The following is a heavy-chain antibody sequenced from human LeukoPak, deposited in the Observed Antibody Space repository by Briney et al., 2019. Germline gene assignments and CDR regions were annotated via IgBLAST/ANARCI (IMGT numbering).Heavy chain of an antibody. J-gene: IGHJ5*02. CDR2: IYHTGST. Sequence: SETLSLTCAVSGYSVSSGYYWGWFRQPPGEGLEWIGSIYHTGSTYYNPSLKNRVTMSIDTSKNHFSLKLSSVTAADTAVYYCASGCSGGSCFRGSWFDPWGQGTLVTVSS. CDR1: GYSVSSGYY. V-gene: IGHV4-38-2*01. CDR3: ASGCSGGSCFRGSWFDP. D-gene: IGHD2-15*01.